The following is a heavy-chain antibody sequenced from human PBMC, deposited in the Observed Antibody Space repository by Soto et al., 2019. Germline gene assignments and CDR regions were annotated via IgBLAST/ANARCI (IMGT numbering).Heavy chain of an antibody. J-gene: IGHJ4*02. D-gene: IGHD2-8*01. Sequence: GASVKVSCKVSGYTLTELAIHWVRQAPGEGLEWMGGFDLENGETNYAQRFQGRVTMTEESSADTPYMELSSLRSEDTAVYYCAALGVNFDHWGQGTLVTVSS. CDR1: GYTLTELA. CDR2: FDLENGET. CDR3: AALGVNFDH. V-gene: IGHV1-24*01.